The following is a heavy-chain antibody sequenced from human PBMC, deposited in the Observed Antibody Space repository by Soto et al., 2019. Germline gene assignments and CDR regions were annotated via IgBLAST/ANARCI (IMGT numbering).Heavy chain of an antibody. CDR1: GYTFTSYG. V-gene: IGHV1-18*01. CDR2: ISAYNGNT. D-gene: IGHD5-12*01. J-gene: IGHJ4*02. Sequence: GESLKISCKASGYTFTSYGISWVRQAPGQGLEWMGWISAYNGNTNYAQKLQGRVTMTTDTSTSTAYMELRSLRSDDTAVYYCARGVGRDGYNYYFDYWGQGTLVTVSS. CDR3: ARGVGRDGYNYYFDY.